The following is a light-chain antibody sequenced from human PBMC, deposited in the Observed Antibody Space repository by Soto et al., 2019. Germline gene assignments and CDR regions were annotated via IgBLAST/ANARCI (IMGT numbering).Light chain of an antibody. CDR3: SSYAGFNNYVV. V-gene: IGLV2-8*01. CDR2: EVT. J-gene: IGLJ2*01. CDR1: SSDVGGYNY. Sequence: QSALTQPPSASGSPGQSVTISCTGTSSDVGGYNYVSWYQQYPGKAPKLMIYEVTKRPSGVPDRFSGSKSGNTASLTVSGLQAEDEADYYCSSYAGFNNYVVFGGGTNSPS.